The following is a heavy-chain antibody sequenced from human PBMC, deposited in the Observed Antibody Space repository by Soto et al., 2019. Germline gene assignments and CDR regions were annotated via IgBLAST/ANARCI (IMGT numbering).Heavy chain of an antibody. V-gene: IGHV3-13*04. CDR2: IGTSGDT. CDR3: ARGGPNWAYYLYGMDV. CDR1: GFSFNNYD. J-gene: IGHJ6*02. Sequence: GGSLRLSCAASGFSFNNYDMHWVRQATGKGLEWVAAIGTSGDTYYADSVKGRFTISRENGKNSLYLQMSSLRAGDTAVYYCARGGPNWAYYLYGMDVWGRGTTVTVSS. D-gene: IGHD3-16*01.